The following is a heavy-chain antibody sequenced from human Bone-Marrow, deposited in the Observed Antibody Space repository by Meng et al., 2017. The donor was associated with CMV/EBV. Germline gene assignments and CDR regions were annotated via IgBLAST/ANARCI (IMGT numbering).Heavy chain of an antibody. CDR1: GFTFSSYW. V-gene: IGHV3-7*01. CDR2: IKQDGSEK. D-gene: IGHD3-3*01. CDR3: ARDSISLTIFGVVRYGMVV. Sequence: GGSLRLSCAASGFTFSSYWMSWVRQAPGKGLEWVANIKQDGSEKYYVDSVKGRFTISRDNSKNTLYLQMNCLRAEDTAVYYCARDSISLTIFGVVRYGMVVWGQGTTVTVSS. J-gene: IGHJ6*02.